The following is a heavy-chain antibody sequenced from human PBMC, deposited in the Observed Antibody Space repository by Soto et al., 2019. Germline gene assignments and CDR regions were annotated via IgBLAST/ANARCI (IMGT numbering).Heavy chain of an antibody. CDR3: ARTPYYDYVWGSYRQDDAFDI. CDR1: GYTFTSYG. CDR2: ISAYNGNT. J-gene: IGHJ3*02. Sequence: ASVKVSCKASGYTFTSYGISWVRQAPGQGLEWMGWISAYNGNTNYAQKLQGRVTMTTDTSTSTAYMELRSLRSDDTAVYYCARTPYYDYVWGSYRQDDAFDIWGQGTMVSV. D-gene: IGHD3-16*02. V-gene: IGHV1-18*01.